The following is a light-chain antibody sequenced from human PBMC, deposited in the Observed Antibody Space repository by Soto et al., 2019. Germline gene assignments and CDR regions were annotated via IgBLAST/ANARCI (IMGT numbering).Light chain of an antibody. V-gene: IGKV1-9*01. CDR1: QGISTF. J-gene: IGKJ3*01. Sequence: DIQLTQSPSFLSASVGDRVTITCRASQGISTFLAWYQQRPGKAPKLLIYAASTLQSGVPSRFSGSGSGTEFTLTISSLQPEDFATYYCQLFISDPPGFGPGTKVDIK. CDR3: QLFISDPPG. CDR2: AAS.